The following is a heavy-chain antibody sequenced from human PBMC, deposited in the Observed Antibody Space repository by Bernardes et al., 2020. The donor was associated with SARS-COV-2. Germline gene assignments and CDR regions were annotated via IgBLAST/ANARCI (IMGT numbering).Heavy chain of an antibody. J-gene: IGHJ2*01. CDR1: GFTFSSYA. Sequence: GGSLRLSCAASGFTFSSYAMSWVRQAPGKGLEWVSAISGRGGTTYYADSVKGRFTISRDNSKNTLYLQMNSLRAEDTALYYCAKDGARGAYGDPRYWYFELWGRGTLVTVSS. CDR3: AKDGARGAYGDPRYWYFEL. CDR2: ISGRGGTT. D-gene: IGHD4-17*01. V-gene: IGHV3-23*01.